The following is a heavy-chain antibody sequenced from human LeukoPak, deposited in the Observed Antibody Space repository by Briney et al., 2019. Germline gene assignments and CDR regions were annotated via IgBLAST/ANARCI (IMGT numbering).Heavy chain of an antibody. CDR3: ARIDRTPDS. CDR1: GYSISNCHV. J-gene: IGHJ4*02. D-gene: IGHD1-14*01. CDR2: IHHSGST. V-gene: IGHV4-38-2*01. Sequence: SEALALPCAGSGYSISNCHVWAGLRQPPGKGLEWVGTIHHSGSTYYNPSLQSRVSVSVDTSRNQFSLRLSSVTAADTDTYYCARIDRTPDSWGQGTLVTVSS.